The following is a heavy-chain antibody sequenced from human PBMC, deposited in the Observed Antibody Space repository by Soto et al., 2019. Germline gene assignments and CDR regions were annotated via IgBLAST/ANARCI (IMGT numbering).Heavy chain of an antibody. V-gene: IGHV3-66*01. Sequence: EVPLVESGGGLVQPGGSLRLSCAVSGFTVSNNYMSWVRQAPGKGLEWVSVIYSGGSTYYAASVKGRFTISRDNSKTTLYLQMNSLRAEDTAVYYCARADMVRGVSYWGQGTLVTVSS. CDR2: IYSGGST. CDR3: ARADMVRGVSY. J-gene: IGHJ4*02. CDR1: GFTVSNNY. D-gene: IGHD3-10*01.